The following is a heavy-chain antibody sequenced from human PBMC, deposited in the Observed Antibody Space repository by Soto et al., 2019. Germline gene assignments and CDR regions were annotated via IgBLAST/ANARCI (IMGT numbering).Heavy chain of an antibody. CDR1: GFSFSSYG. V-gene: IGHV3-30*18. D-gene: IGHD6-19*01. Sequence: GGSLRLSCAASGFSFSSYGMHWVRQAPGKGLEWVALISYDGSNKYYADSVKGRFTVSRDNSKNSLYLQMNSLRAEDTAVYYCAKKWAIAVSGTDGTFDYWGQGTLVTVSS. J-gene: IGHJ4*02. CDR2: ISYDGSNK. CDR3: AKKWAIAVSGTDGTFDY.